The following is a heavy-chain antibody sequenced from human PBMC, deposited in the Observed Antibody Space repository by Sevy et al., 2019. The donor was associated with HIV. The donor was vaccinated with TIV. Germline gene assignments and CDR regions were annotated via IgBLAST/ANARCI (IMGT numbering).Heavy chain of an antibody. Sequence: GGSLRLSCAASGFTFSRYAMHWVRQAPGKGLEWLGPISYNGNYTYYADSVKGRFTISRDNSKNTLYLQMNSLRAEDTAVYYCARDAGATNSVVYIWTFDYWGQGTLVTVSS. CDR3: ARDAGATNSVVYIWTFDY. V-gene: IGHV3-30-3*01. D-gene: IGHD1-26*01. CDR1: GFTFSRYA. J-gene: IGHJ4*02. CDR2: ISYNGNYT.